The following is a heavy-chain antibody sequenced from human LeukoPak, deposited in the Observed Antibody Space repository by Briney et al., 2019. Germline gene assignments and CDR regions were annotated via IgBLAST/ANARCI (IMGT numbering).Heavy chain of an antibody. V-gene: IGHV3-23*01. CDR2: ISGSGGST. Sequence: GWSLRLSCAASGFTFSSYAMSWVRQAPGKGLEWVSAISGSGGSTYYADSVKGRFTIPRDNSKNTLYLQMNSLRAEDTAVYYCAKDRGSYYLFQHWGQGTLVTVSS. CDR3: AKDRGSYYLFQH. CDR1: GFTFSSYA. D-gene: IGHD1-26*01. J-gene: IGHJ1*01.